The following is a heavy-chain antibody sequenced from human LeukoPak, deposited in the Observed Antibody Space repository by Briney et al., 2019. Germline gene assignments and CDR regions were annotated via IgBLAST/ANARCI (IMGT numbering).Heavy chain of an antibody. CDR2: ISAYNGNT. V-gene: IGHV1-18*01. D-gene: IGHD3-9*01. Sequence: ASVKVSCKASGYTFTSYGISWVRQAPGQGLEWMGWISAYNGNTNYAQKLQGRVTMTTDTSTSTAYMELRSLRSDDTAVYYCARGSLSHCDILTGYSKSYFDYWGQGTLVTVSS. CDR3: ARGSLSHCDILTGYSKSYFDY. J-gene: IGHJ4*02. CDR1: GYTFTSYG.